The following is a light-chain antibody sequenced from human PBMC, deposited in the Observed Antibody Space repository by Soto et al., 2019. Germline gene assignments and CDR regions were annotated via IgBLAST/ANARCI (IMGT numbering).Light chain of an antibody. Sequence: EIVLTQSPATLSLSPGERATLSCRASQSVSSYLAWYQQKPGQAPRLLIYDASNRATGIPARFSGSGSGTDFTLTISSLEPEDFAVYYCQQRSNWPPVYTFXQGTKVDIK. CDR1: QSVSSY. CDR3: QQRSNWPPVYT. CDR2: DAS. J-gene: IGKJ2*01. V-gene: IGKV3-11*01.